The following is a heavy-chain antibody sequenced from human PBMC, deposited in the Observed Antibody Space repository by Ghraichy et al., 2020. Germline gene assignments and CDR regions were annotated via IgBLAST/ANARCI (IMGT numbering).Heavy chain of an antibody. CDR1: GFTFSSYD. Sequence: GESLNISCAASGFTFSSYDIHWVRQAPGKGLEWVAFIRFDESNIYYADSVEGRFTISRDNSKNTLYLQMNSLRAEDTAMYYCARTDEGAPYYFDYWGQGTLVTVSS. V-gene: IGHV3-30*02. CDR3: ARTDEGAPYYFDY. D-gene: IGHD1-26*01. CDR2: IRFDESNI. J-gene: IGHJ4*02.